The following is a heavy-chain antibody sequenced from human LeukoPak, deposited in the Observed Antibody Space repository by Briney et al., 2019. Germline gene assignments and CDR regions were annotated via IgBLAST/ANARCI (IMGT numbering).Heavy chain of an antibody. J-gene: IGHJ4*02. CDR3: ARHEGILATAH. D-gene: IGHD3-3*01. Sequence: SETLSLTCTVSGGSISSSSYYWGWIRQPPGKGLEWIGSIYYSGSTYYNPSLKSRVTIFVDTSKNQFSLKLSSVTAADTAVYYCARHEGILATAHWGQGTLVTVSS. CDR1: GGSISSSSYY. CDR2: IYYSGST. V-gene: IGHV4-39*01.